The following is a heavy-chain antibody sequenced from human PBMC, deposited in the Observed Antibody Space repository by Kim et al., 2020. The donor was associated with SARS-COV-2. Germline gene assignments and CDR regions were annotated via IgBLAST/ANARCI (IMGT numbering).Heavy chain of an antibody. V-gene: IGHV4-34*01. Sequence: SETLSLTCAVYGGSFSGYYWSWIRQPPGKGLEWIGEINHSGSTNYNPSLKSRVTISVDTSKNQFSLKLSSVTAADTAVYYCARGPYSSSSGPSPLDYWGQGTLVTVSS. CDR2: INHSGST. CDR3: ARGPYSSSSGPSPLDY. J-gene: IGHJ4*02. CDR1: GGSFSGYY. D-gene: IGHD6-6*01.